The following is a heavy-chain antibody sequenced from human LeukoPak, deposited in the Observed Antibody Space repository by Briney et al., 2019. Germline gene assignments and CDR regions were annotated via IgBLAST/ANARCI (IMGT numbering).Heavy chain of an antibody. CDR3: ARGTDYGGNSFDY. V-gene: IGHV3-53*05. CDR1: GFTVSSNY. J-gene: IGHJ4*02. Sequence: PGGSLRLSCAASGFTVSSNYMSWVRQAPGKGLEWVSVIYSGGSTYYADSVKGRFTISRDNSKNTLYLQMNSLRAEDTAVYYCARGTDYGGNSFDYWGQGTLVTVSS. D-gene: IGHD4-23*01. CDR2: IYSGGST.